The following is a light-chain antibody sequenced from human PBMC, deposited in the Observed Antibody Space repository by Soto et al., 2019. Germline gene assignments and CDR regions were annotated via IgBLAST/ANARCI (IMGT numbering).Light chain of an antibody. CDR1: QSVSSN. Sequence: EIVITQSPAILSVSPGERATLSCRASQSVSSNLGWYQQKPGQAPRLLIYDASTRATGVPARFSGSGSGTEFTLTISSLQSEDFAVYYCQEYDNWPPITFGQGTRLEI. J-gene: IGKJ5*01. CDR2: DAS. V-gene: IGKV3-15*01. CDR3: QEYDNWPPIT.